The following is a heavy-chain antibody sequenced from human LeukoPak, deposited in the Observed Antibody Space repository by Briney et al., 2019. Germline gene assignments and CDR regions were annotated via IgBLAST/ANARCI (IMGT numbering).Heavy chain of an antibody. CDR2: IKQDGSEK. CDR3: TRDRHWGSGYFDY. D-gene: IGHD7-27*01. J-gene: IGHJ4*02. CDR1: GFILSTYW. V-gene: IGHV3-7*05. Sequence: GRSLRLSCAASGFILSTYWMSWVRQAPGKGLEWVANIKQDGSEKYYVDSVKGRFTISRDNAKNSLYLQMNSLRAEDTAVYYCTRDRHWGSGYFDYWGQGALVTVSS.